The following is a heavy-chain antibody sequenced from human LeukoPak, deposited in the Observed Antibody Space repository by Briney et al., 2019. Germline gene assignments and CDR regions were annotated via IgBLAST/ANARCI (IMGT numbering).Heavy chain of an antibody. CDR2: ISTSGST. J-gene: IGHJ5*02. CDR3: ARADVLTQHSSNYDILTGYYEFTWFDP. CDR1: GGSISSYY. D-gene: IGHD3-9*01. V-gene: IGHV4-4*07. Sequence: SETLSLTCTVSGGSISSYYWSWIRQPAGKGLESIGHISTSGSTNYNPSLKSRVTISVDTSKNQFSLKLSSVTAADTAVYYCARADVLTQHSSNYDILTGYYEFTWFDPWGQGTLVTVSS.